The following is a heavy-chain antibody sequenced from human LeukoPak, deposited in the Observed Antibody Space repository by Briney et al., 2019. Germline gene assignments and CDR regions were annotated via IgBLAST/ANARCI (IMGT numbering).Heavy chain of an antibody. J-gene: IGHJ3*02. CDR3: ARDAPAKDAFDI. D-gene: IGHD4/OR15-4a*01. Sequence: GGSLRLSCAASAFTFSSYGMHWVRQAPGKGLEWISYISGGSDYTNYADSVRGRFTISRDNAKNSLYLEMSSLRAEDTAVYYCARDAPAKDAFDIWGQGTMVTVSS. V-gene: IGHV3-21*05. CDR1: AFTFSSYG. CDR2: ISGGSDYT.